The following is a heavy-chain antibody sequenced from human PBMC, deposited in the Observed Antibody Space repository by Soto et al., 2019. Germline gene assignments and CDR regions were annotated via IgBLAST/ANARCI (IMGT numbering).Heavy chain of an antibody. CDR2: IYYSGST. D-gene: IGHD5-12*01. J-gene: IGHJ3*02. CDR3: ARYSGYAYHAFDI. Sequence: SETLSLTCTVSGGSISSGGYYWSWIRQHPGKGLEWIGYIYYSGSTYYNPSLKSRVTISVDTSKNQFSLKLSSVTAADTAVYYCARYSGYAYHAFDIWGQGTMVTVSS. CDR1: GGSISSGGYY. V-gene: IGHV4-31*03.